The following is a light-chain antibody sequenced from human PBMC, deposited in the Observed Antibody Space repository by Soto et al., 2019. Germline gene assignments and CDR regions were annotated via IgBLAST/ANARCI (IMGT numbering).Light chain of an antibody. V-gene: IGLV2-8*01. CDR3: SSFASSNTWV. Sequence: QSALTQPPSASGSPGQSVTISCTGTSSDVGAYNYVSWYQQHAGKAPKLVIYEVTKRPSGVPDRFSGSKSANTASLTVSGLQAEDEAGYYCSSFASSNTWVFGGGTTVTVL. J-gene: IGLJ3*02. CDR1: SSDVGAYNY. CDR2: EVT.